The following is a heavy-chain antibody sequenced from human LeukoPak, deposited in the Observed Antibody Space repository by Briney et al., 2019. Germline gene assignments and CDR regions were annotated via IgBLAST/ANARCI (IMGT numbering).Heavy chain of an antibody. Sequence: SQTLSLTCTVSGGSFSSGLYYWTWIRQPAGKGLEWIGRIYISGSTNYNPSLKSRVTISRDTSKNEFSLKLSSVTAADTAVYYCARDSRRDGYNLDYWGRGTLVTVSS. D-gene: IGHD5-24*01. V-gene: IGHV4-61*02. J-gene: IGHJ4*02. CDR1: GGSFSSGLYY. CDR2: IYISGST. CDR3: ARDSRRDGYNLDY.